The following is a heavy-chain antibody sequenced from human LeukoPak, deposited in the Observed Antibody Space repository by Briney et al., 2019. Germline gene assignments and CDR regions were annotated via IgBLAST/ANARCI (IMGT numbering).Heavy chain of an antibody. CDR1: GYTFTSYG. CDR3: ARGSSSWYEGDFDY. D-gene: IGHD6-13*01. CDR2: ISAYNGNT. Sequence: ASVKVSCRASGYTFTSYGISWVRQAPGQGLEWMGWISAYNGNTNYAQKLQGRVTMTTDTSTSTAYMELRSLRSDDTAVYYCARGSSSWYEGDFDYWGQGTLVTVSS. V-gene: IGHV1-18*01. J-gene: IGHJ4*02.